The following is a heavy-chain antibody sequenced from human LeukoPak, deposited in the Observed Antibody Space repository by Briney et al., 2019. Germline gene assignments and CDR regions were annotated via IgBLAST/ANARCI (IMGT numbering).Heavy chain of an antibody. CDR3: VGGGRPYFDH. V-gene: IGHV3-48*03. D-gene: IGHD3-16*01. CDR2: ISGSGTTK. Sequence: GGSLRLSCAASGFSFSTFEMNWVRQAPGKGLEWISYISGSGTTKYYVDSVKGRFTISRDNAERSLYLQMDSLRAEDTAVYFCVGGGRPYFDHWGRGTLVTVSS. CDR1: GFSFSTFE. J-gene: IGHJ4*02.